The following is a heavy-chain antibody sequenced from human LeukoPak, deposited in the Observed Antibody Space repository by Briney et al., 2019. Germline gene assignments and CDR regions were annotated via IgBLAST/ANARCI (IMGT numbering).Heavy chain of an antibody. J-gene: IGHJ4*02. V-gene: IGHV3-30-3*01. CDR2: ISYDGSNK. CDR3: ARDAGAGIAVAGTFDY. Sequence: GRSLRLSCAASGFTFSSYAMHWVRQAPGKGLEWVAVISYDGSNKYYADSVKGRFTISRDNSKNTLYLQMNSLRAEDTAVYYCARDAGAGIAVAGTFDYWGQGTLVTVSS. CDR1: GFTFSSYA. D-gene: IGHD6-19*01.